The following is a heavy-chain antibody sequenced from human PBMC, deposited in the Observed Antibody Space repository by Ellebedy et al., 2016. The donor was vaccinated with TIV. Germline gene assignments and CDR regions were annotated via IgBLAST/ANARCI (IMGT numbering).Heavy chain of an antibody. J-gene: IGHJ6*03. CDR3: ARDEVVPSAIPYYFYMDV. V-gene: IGHV4-61*09. Sequence: SETLSLXXTVSGDSIPSRTNYWSWIRQAAGKGLEGIGHIYTSGSTKYNPSLKSRVTMSLDTPKNQFSLKLSSVTAADTAVYYCARDEVVPSAIPYYFYMDVWGKGTKVAVSS. D-gene: IGHD2-21*02. CDR2: IYTSGST. CDR1: GDSIPSRTNY.